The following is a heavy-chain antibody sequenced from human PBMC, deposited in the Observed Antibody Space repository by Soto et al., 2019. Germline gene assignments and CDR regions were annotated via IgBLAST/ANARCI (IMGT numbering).Heavy chain of an antibody. D-gene: IGHD3-10*01. J-gene: IGHJ6*03. V-gene: IGHV3-23*01. CDR2: ISGSSGTT. Sequence: EVQLLESGGGLVQPGGSLRLSCAAPGFTFSNYAMSWVRQAPGKGLEWVSGISGSSGTTYYADSVKGRFTISRDNSKNTLFLQMNSLRAEDTAVYYCAKDSYGSGIHFYYYYYMDVWGKGTTVTVSS. CDR3: AKDSYGSGIHFYYYYYMDV. CDR1: GFTFSNYA.